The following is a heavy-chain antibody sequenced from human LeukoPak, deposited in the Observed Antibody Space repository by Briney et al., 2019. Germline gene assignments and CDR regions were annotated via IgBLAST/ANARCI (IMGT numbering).Heavy chain of an antibody. Sequence: GGSLRLSCAASGFSLSIYSMSWVRQAPGKGLEWLSYISTNSLGMYYADSVRGRVTISKDYDKNSLYLQMNNLRAADTAVYYCARGRYFDLWGRGTLVTVSS. CDR2: ISTNSLGM. V-gene: IGHV3-48*01. J-gene: IGHJ2*01. CDR1: GFSLSIYS. CDR3: ARGRYFDL.